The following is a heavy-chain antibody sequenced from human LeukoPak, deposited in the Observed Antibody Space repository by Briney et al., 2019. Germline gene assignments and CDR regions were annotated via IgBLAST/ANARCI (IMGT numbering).Heavy chain of an antibody. CDR3: ARTYYYDSSGYYYDY. CDR2: INTNTGNP. J-gene: IGHJ4*02. CDR1: GYTFTSYG. D-gene: IGHD3-22*01. Sequence: GASVKVSCKASGYTFTSYGISWVRQAPGQGLEWMGWINTNTGNPTYAQGFTGRLVLSLATSVSTAYLQISSLKAEDTAVYYCARTYYYDSSGYYYDYWGQGTLVTVSS. V-gene: IGHV7-4-1*02.